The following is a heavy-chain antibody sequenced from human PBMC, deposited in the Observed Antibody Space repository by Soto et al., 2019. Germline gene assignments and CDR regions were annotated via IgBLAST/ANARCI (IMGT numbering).Heavy chain of an antibody. CDR3: ARGLDP. J-gene: IGHJ5*02. Sequence: VASVKVSCKASGGTFSSYAISWVRQAPGQGLEWMGGIIAIFGTANYAQKFQGRVTITAAESTGTAYMELSSLRSEDTAVYYCARGLDPWGQGTLVTVSS. V-gene: IGHV1-69*13. CDR1: GGTFSSYA. CDR2: IIAIFGTA.